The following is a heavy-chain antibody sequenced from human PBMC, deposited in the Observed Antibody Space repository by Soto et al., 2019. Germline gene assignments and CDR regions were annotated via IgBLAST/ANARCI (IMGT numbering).Heavy chain of an antibody. D-gene: IGHD5-12*01. CDR1: GFTFSSYS. Sequence: EVQLVESGGGLVQPGGSLRLSCAASGFTFSSYSMNWVRQAPGKGLEWVSYISSSSSTIYYADSVKGRFTISRDNAKKSLYLQMNSLRAEDTAVYYCVRASTIVATDVYYFDYWGQGTLVTVSS. J-gene: IGHJ4*02. V-gene: IGHV3-48*01. CDR3: VRASTIVATDVYYFDY. CDR2: ISSSSSTI.